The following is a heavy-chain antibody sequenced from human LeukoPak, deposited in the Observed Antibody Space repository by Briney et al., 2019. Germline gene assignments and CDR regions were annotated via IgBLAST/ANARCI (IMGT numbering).Heavy chain of an antibody. CDR1: GGTLITYA. Sequence: SVTVSCKASGGTLITYAFSWVRHAPPQGLEWMGGIIPIFGTATYAQKFQGRVTIIADESTSTAYMELSSLRSEDTAVYYCARGGIVGTTYDAFDIWGQGTMVTVSS. CDR3: ARGGIVGTTYDAFDI. CDR2: IIPIFGTA. D-gene: IGHD1-26*01. V-gene: IGHV1-69*13. J-gene: IGHJ3*02.